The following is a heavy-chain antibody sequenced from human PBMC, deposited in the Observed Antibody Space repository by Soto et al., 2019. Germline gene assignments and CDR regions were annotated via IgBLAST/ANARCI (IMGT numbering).Heavy chain of an antibody. CDR2: ISINGNS. Sequence: QVQVKESGQGLVKPSETLSLTCTVSGGSITDYSWSWIRQSAGKGLEWLGRISINGNSHYHPSLRSRVTMSIETSKNQFSLNLRSVTAADTAVYYCARESGDNWTYEVDWGQGTLGTVSS. D-gene: IGHD1-7*01. CDR3: ARESGDNWTYEVD. V-gene: IGHV4-4*07. J-gene: IGHJ4*02. CDR1: GGSITDYS.